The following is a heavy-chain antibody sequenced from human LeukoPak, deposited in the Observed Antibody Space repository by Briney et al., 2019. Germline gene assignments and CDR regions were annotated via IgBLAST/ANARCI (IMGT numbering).Heavy chain of an antibody. Sequence: TGGSLRLSCAASGFTVSSNYMSWVRQAPGKGLEWVSAISGSGGSTYYADSVQGRFTISRDNSKNTLYLQMNSLRAEDTAVYYCTKEGGLYDSGGYFNYWGQGTLVTVSS. CDR2: ISGSGGST. V-gene: IGHV3-23*01. CDR3: TKEGGLYDSGGYFNY. J-gene: IGHJ4*02. D-gene: IGHD3-3*01. CDR1: GFTVSSNY.